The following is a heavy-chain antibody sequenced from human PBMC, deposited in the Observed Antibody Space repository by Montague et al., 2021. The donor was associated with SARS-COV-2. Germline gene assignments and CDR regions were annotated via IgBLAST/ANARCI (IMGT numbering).Heavy chain of an antibody. CDR1: GDSVSSNSAA. Sequence: CAISGDSVSSNSAAWNWIRQSPSRGLEWLGRTYYRSKWCNEYAVXVNSRITINPDTSKNQFSLQVNSVTPEDTAVYYCARGADRYYFYGMDVWGQGTTVTVSS. D-gene: IGHD6-19*01. CDR3: ARGADRYYFYGMDV. V-gene: IGHV6-1*01. J-gene: IGHJ6*02. CDR2: TYYRSKWCN.